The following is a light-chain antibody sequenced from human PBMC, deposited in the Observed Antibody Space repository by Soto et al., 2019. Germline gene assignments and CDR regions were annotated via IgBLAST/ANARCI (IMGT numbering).Light chain of an antibody. CDR2: DAS. CDR1: QSISSW. J-gene: IGKJ1*01. V-gene: IGKV1-5*01. Sequence: IRMTQSPSTLSASVGDRVTITCRASQSISSWLAWYQQKPGKAPKLLIYDASSLESGVPSRFSGSGSGTEFTLTISSPQPDDFATYYCQQYNSYSSWTFGQGTKVDIK. CDR3: QQYNSYSSWT.